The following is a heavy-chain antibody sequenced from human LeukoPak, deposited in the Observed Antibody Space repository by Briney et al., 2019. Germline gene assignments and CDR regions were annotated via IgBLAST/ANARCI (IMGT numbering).Heavy chain of an antibody. Sequence: GGSLRLSCAASGFTFYNYAMNWVRQSPGKGLEWVSTISGSGGSTYYADSVKGRFTISRDNSKNTLYLQMNSLRAEDTAVYYCAKGGESSSWLFDYWGQGTLVPVSS. D-gene: IGHD6-13*01. CDR1: GFTFYNYA. CDR3: AKGGESSSWLFDY. CDR2: ISGSGGST. J-gene: IGHJ4*02. V-gene: IGHV3-23*01.